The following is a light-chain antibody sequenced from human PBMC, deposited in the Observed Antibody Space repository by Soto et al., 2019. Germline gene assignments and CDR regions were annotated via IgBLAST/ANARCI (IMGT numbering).Light chain of an antibody. J-gene: IGKJ1*01. CDR3: QQYDRASWT. CDR1: QSISSW. Sequence: DIPMTQSPSTLSASVGDRVIITCRASQSISSWLAWYQQKPGKAPNLLIYRASTLKSGIPSRFSGSGSVTEFNLTISSLQPDDFATYYCQQYDRASWTFGQGTKVEIK. V-gene: IGKV1-5*03. CDR2: RAS.